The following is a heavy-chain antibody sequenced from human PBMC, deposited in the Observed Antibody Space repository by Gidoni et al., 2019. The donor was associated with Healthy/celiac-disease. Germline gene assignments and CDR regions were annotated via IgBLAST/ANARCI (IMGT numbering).Heavy chain of an antibody. CDR1: GGSISSYY. Sequence: QVQLQESGPGLVKPSETLSPTCTVSGGSISSYYWSWIRQPPGKGLEWIGYIYYSGSTNYNPSLKSRVTISVHTSKNQFSLKLSSVTAADTAVYYCAREVGYYYYMDVWGKGTTVTVSS. V-gene: IGHV4-59*01. CDR3: AREVGYYYYMDV. J-gene: IGHJ6*03. CDR2: IYYSGST.